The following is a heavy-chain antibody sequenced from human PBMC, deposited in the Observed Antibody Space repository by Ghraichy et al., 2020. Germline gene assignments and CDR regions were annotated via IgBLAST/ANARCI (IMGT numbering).Heavy chain of an antibody. Sequence: GGSLRLSCAASGFTFSSYWMSWVRKAPGKGLEWVANIKQDGSEKYYVDSVKGRFTISRDNAKNSLYLQMNSLRAEDTAVYYCARDYCSSTSCYSRHWYFDLWGRGTLVTVSS. CDR2: IKQDGSEK. CDR1: GFTFSSYW. CDR3: ARDYCSSTSCYSRHWYFDL. J-gene: IGHJ2*01. V-gene: IGHV3-7*01. D-gene: IGHD2-2*01.